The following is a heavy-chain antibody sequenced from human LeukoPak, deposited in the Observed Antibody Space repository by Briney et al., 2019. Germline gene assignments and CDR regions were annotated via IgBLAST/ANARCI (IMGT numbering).Heavy chain of an antibody. Sequence: SETLSLTCTVSGYSISSGYYWGWIRQPPGKGLEWIGSIYYSGSTYYNPSLKSRVTISVDTSKNQFSLKLSSVTAADTAVYYCAREPGIAVAYWYFDLWGRGTLVTVSS. J-gene: IGHJ2*01. CDR3: AREPGIAVAYWYFDL. D-gene: IGHD6-19*01. CDR1: GYSISSGYY. V-gene: IGHV4-38-2*02. CDR2: IYYSGST.